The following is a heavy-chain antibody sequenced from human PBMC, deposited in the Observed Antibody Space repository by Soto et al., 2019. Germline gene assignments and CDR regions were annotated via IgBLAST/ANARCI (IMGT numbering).Heavy chain of an antibody. CDR2: IDPSDSYT. D-gene: IGHD6-13*01. V-gene: IGHV5-10-1*01. CDR1: GYGFTSVW. Sequence: VESLKISCTGSGYGFTSVWISWVSQMPGKGLEWMGRIDPSDSYTNYSPSFQGHVTISADKSISTAYLQWSSLKASDTAMYYCARQNRRSAAQNDAFDIWGQGTMVTVSS. CDR3: ARQNRRSAAQNDAFDI. J-gene: IGHJ3*02.